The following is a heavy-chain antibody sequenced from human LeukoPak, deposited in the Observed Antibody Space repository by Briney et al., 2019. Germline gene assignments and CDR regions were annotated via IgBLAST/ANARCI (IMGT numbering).Heavy chain of an antibody. CDR1: GGSFSGYY. CDR3: ARYSGVGFLEWLAPKFDY. J-gene: IGHJ4*02. V-gene: IGHV4-31*11. Sequence: SETLSLTCAVYGGSFSGYYWSWIRQHPGKGLGWIGYIYYSGSTYYNPSLKSRVTISVDTSKNQFSLKLSSVTAADTAVYYCARYSGVGFLEWLAPKFDYWGQGTLVAVSS. CDR2: IYYSGST. D-gene: IGHD3-3*01.